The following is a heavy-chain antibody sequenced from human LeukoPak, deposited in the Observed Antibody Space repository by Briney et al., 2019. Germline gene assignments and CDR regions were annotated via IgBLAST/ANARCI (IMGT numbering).Heavy chain of an antibody. CDR3: ARDGYNPLAYYYYYGMDV. D-gene: IGHD5-24*01. Sequence: ASVKVSCKASGYTFTSYGISWVRQAPGQGLEWMGWISAYNGNTNYAQKLQGRVTMTTDTSTSTAYMELRRLRSDDTAVYYCARDGYNPLAYYYYYGMDVWGQGTTVTVSS. J-gene: IGHJ6*02. CDR2: ISAYNGNT. CDR1: GYTFTSYG. V-gene: IGHV1-18*01.